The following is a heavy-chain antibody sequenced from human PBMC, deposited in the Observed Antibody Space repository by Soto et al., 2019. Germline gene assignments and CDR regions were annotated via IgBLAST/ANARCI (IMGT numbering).Heavy chain of an antibody. CDR1: GFTFSSYW. V-gene: IGHV3-7*01. CDR3: ARELDYIAVAGIVSGYYYYMDV. J-gene: IGHJ6*03. Sequence: GGSLRLSCVASGFTFSSYWMSWVRQAPGKGLEWVANIKQDGSEKYYVDSVKGRFTISRDNAKNSLYLQMNSLRAEDTAVYYCARELDYIAVAGIVSGYYYYMDVWGKGTTVTVSS. CDR2: IKQDGSEK. D-gene: IGHD6-19*01.